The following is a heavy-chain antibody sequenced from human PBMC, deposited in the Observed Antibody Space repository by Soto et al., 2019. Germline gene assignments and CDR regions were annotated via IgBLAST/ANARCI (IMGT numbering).Heavy chain of an antibody. CDR2: INPSGGST. V-gene: IGHV1-46*01. D-gene: IGHD6-13*01. Sequence: ASVKVSCKASGYTFTSYYMHWVRQAPGQGLEWMGIINPSGGSTSYAQKFQGRVTMTRDTSTSTVYMELSSLRSEDTAVYYCARDLRGSPPPYYGMDVWGQGTTVTVSS. CDR3: ARDLRGSPPPYYGMDV. CDR1: GYTFTSYY. J-gene: IGHJ6*02.